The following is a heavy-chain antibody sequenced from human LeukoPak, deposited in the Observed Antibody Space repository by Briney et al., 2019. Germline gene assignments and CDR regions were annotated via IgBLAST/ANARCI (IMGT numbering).Heavy chain of an antibody. Sequence: PGGSLRLSCAASGFTFSSSGMHWVRQAPGKGLEWVAVISYDGEKTYYGDSVKGRFTISRDNSKNTLFLHMNSLRVDDTAVYYCAKVPPTSMTREGMDVWGQGTMVRVSS. D-gene: IGHD2-2*01. CDR2: ISYDGEKT. CDR3: AKVPPTSMTREGMDV. CDR1: GFTFSSSG. J-gene: IGHJ6*02. V-gene: IGHV3-30*18.